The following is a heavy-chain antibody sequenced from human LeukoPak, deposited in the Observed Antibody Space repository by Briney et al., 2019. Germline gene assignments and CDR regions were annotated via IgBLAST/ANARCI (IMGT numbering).Heavy chain of an antibody. D-gene: IGHD4-17*01. J-gene: IGHJ4*02. Sequence: GASVKVSCKASGGTFRSHAISWVRQAPGQGLEWMGRIIPIFRTSSYAHKFQGRLTIITDDSTGTAYMELSSLGSEDTAVYYCATGTPTTSHYWGQGTLVTVSS. CDR2: IIPIFRTS. V-gene: IGHV1-69*05. CDR3: ATGTPTTSHY. CDR1: GGTFRSHA.